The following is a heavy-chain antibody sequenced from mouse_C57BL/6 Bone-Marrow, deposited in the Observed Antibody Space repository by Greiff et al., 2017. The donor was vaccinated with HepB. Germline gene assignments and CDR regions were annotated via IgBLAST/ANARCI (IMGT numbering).Heavy chain of an antibody. CDR3: ARPYDGYRWFAY. D-gene: IGHD2-3*01. J-gene: IGHJ3*01. CDR1: GFTFSSYA. V-gene: IGHV5-4*01. Sequence: DVQLVESGGGLVKPGGSLKLSCAASGFTFSSYAMSWVRQTPEKRLEWVATISDGGSYTYYPDNVKGRFTISRDNAKNNLYLQMSHLKSEDTAMYYCARPYDGYRWFAYWGQGTLVTVSA. CDR2: ISDGGSYT.